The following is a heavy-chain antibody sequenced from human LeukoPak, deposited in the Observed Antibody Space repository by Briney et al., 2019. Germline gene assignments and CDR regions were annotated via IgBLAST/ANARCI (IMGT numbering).Heavy chain of an antibody. D-gene: IGHD6-19*01. CDR3: ARAKGGIAVAGVWFDP. CDR2: ISYDGSNK. J-gene: IGHJ5*02. Sequence: GGSLRLPCAASGFTFSSYAMHWVRQAPGKGLEWVAVISYDGSNKYYADSVKGRFTISRDNSKNTLYLQMNSLRAEDTAVYYCARAKGGIAVAGVWFDPWGQGTLVTVSS. CDR1: GFTFSSYA. V-gene: IGHV3-30*04.